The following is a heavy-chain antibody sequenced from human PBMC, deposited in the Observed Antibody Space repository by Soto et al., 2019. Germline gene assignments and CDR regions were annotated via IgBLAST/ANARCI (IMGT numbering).Heavy chain of an antibody. CDR3: AKADYDFWSGYSDI. V-gene: IGHV3-9*01. Sequence: DVQLVESGGGLVQPGRSLRLSCAASGFTFDDYAMHWVRQAPGKGLEWVSGISWNSGSIGYADSVKGRFTISRDNAKNSLYLQMNSLRAEDTALYYCAKADYDFWSGYSDIWGQGTMVTVSS. CDR2: ISWNSGSI. CDR1: GFTFDDYA. D-gene: IGHD3-3*01. J-gene: IGHJ3*02.